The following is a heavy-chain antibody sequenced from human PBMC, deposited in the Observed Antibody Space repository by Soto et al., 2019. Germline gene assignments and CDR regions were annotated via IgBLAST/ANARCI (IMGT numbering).Heavy chain of an antibody. CDR1: GFTFSSYA. Sequence: GGSLRLSCAASGFTFSSYAMSWVRQAPGKGLEWVSAISGSGGSTYYADSAKGRFTISRDNSKNTLYLQMNSLRAEDTAEYYYAHYSRSWYMAPEHFDYGGQGTLVTVSS. J-gene: IGHJ4*02. D-gene: IGHD6-13*01. CDR2: ISGSGGST. CDR3: AHYSRSWYMAPEHFDY. V-gene: IGHV3-23*01.